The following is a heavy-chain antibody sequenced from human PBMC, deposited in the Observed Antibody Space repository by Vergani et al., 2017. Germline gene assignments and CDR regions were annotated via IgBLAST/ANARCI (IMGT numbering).Heavy chain of an antibody. V-gene: IGHV1-18*04. CDR1: GYTFTSYG. CDR3: ARAGVGDSSGYYFGLVADY. Sequence: QVQLVQSGAEVKKPGASVKVSCKASGYTFTSYGISWVRQAPGQGLEWMGWISAYNGNTNYAQKLHGRVTITIDTSTSTAYMELRSLRYDETAVYYCARAGVGDSSGYYFGLVADYWGQGTLVTVSS. D-gene: IGHD3-22*01. CDR2: ISAYNGNT. J-gene: IGHJ4*02.